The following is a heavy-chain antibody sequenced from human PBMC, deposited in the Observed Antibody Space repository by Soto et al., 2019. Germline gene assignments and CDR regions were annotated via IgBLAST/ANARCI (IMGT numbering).Heavy chain of an antibody. D-gene: IGHD6-13*01. CDR1: GVSISSYY. V-gene: IGHV4-59*08. J-gene: IGHJ1*01. CDR3: ARGPRIAAAARRVDFQH. Sequence: SETLSLTCTVSGVSISSYYWSWIRQPPGKGLEWIGYIYYSGSTNYNPSLKSRVTISVDTSKNQFSLKLSSVTAADTAVYYCARGPRIAAAARRVDFQHWGQGTLVT. CDR2: IYYSGST.